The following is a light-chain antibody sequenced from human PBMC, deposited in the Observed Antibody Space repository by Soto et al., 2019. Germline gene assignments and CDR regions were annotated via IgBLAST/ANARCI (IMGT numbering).Light chain of an antibody. CDR2: GAS. CDR1: QSVSSK. V-gene: IGKV3-15*01. Sequence: EIVMTQSPGALSVSLGERATLSCRASQSVSSKLAWYQQKPGQAPRLLIHGASTRATGVPARFSGSGSGTEFTLTISSLQSEDFAAYYCQQYNKWPRTFGQGTKVEI. CDR3: QQYNKWPRT. J-gene: IGKJ1*01.